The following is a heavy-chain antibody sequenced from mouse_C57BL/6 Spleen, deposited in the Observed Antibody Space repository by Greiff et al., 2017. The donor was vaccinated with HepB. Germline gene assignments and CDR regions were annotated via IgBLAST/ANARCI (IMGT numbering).Heavy chain of an antibody. J-gene: IGHJ1*03. Sequence: QVQLQQPGAELVKPGASVKLSCKASGYTFTSYWMQWVKQRPGQGLEWIGEIDPSDSYTNYNQKFKGKATLTVDTSSRTAYMQLSSLTSEDSAVYYCARYSYGSSYLWYFDVWGTGTTVTVSS. D-gene: IGHD1-1*01. CDR1: GYTFTSYW. CDR3: ARYSYGSSYLWYFDV. V-gene: IGHV1-50*01. CDR2: IDPSDSYT.